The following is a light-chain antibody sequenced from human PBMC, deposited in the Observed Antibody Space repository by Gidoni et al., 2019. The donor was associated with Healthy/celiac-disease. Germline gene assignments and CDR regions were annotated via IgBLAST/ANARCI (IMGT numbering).Light chain of an antibody. V-gene: IGLV2-8*01. Sequence: QSALTQPPSASGSPGQSVTISCTGTSSDVGGYNYVSWYPQHPGKAPKLMIYEVSKRPSGVPDRFSGSKSGHTASLTVSGLQAEDDADYYCSSYAGSNTHVVFGGGTKLTVL. J-gene: IGLJ2*01. CDR3: SSYAGSNTHVV. CDR1: SSDVGGYNY. CDR2: EVS.